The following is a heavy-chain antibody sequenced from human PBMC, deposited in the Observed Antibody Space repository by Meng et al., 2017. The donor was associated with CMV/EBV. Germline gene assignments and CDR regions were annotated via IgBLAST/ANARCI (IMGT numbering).Heavy chain of an antibody. D-gene: IGHD1-26*01. CDR3: ARGSAYSGSCVDY. CDR2: ISYDGSNK. Sequence: GESLKISCAASGFTFSSYAMHWVRQAPGKGLEWVAVISYDGSNKYYADPVKGRFTISRDNSKNTLYLQMNSLRAEDTAVYYCARGSAYSGSCVDYWGQGTLVTVSS. V-gene: IGHV3-30*04. J-gene: IGHJ4*02. CDR1: GFTFSSYA.